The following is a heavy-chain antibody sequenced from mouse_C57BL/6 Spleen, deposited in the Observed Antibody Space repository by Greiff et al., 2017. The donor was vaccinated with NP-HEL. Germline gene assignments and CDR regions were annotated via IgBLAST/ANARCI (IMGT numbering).Heavy chain of an antibody. J-gene: IGHJ2*01. Sequence: VQLQQSGPELVKPGASVKISCKASGYAFSSSWMNWVKQRPGKGLEWIGRIYPGDGDTNYNGKFKGKATLTADKSSSTAYMQLSSLTSEDSAVYFCLNWDFDYWGQGTTLTVSS. D-gene: IGHD4-1*01. CDR3: LNWDFDY. V-gene: IGHV1-82*01. CDR1: GYAFSSSW. CDR2: IYPGDGDT.